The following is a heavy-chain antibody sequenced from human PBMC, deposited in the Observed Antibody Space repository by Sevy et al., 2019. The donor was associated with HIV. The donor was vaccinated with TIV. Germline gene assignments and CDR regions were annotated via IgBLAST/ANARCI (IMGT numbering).Heavy chain of an antibody. V-gene: IGHV1-18*01. CDR1: GYTFTNYV. Sequence: ASVKVSCKTSGYTFTNYVITWLRQAPGQGHEWQGRISRYNTDYTQNLQDRVTMTTDTSTRIVYMELRSLRSDDTAIYYCARAPSGSQGPGQYFRHWGQGTLVTVSS. CDR3: ARAPSGSQGPGQYFRH. CDR2: ISRYNT. J-gene: IGHJ1*01. D-gene: IGHD1-26*01.